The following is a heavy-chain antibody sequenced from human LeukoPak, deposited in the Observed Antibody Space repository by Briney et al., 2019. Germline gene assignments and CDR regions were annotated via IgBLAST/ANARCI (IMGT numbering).Heavy chain of an antibody. Sequence: GALRLSCAASGFTFSSYGMHWVRQAPGKGLEWVAFIRYDGSNKYYADSVKGRFTISRDNSKNTLYLQMNSLRAEDTAVYYCAKLYNWNYGYFDYWGQGTLVTVSS. CDR1: GFTFSSYG. V-gene: IGHV3-30*02. CDR3: AKLYNWNYGYFDY. J-gene: IGHJ4*02. D-gene: IGHD1-7*01. CDR2: IRYDGSNK.